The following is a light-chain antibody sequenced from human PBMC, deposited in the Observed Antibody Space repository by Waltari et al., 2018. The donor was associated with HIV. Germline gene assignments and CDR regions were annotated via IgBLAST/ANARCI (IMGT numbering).Light chain of an antibody. Sequence: QSALTQPASVSGSPGQSITISCTGTSSDVGSYYLVSWYQQHPGKAPKLMIYEVSKRPSGVSNRFSGSKSGTSASLAISGLRSEDETNYYCAAWDDSLSGLVFGGGTKLTVL. V-gene: IGLV2-14*02. J-gene: IGLJ3*02. CDR2: EVS. CDR1: SSDVGSYYL. CDR3: AAWDDSLSGLV.